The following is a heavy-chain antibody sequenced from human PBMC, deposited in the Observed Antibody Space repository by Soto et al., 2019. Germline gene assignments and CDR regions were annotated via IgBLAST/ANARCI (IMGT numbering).Heavy chain of an antibody. D-gene: IGHD6-13*01. V-gene: IGHV3-30*03. J-gene: IGHJ6*02. CDR1: GFTFSSYG. Sequence: LRLSCAASGFTFSSYGMHWVRQAPGKGLEWVAVISYDGSNKYYADSVKGRFTISRDNSKNTLYLQMNSLRAEDTAVYYCAESSSWPYYYYGMDVWGQGTTVTVSS. CDR2: ISYDGSNK. CDR3: AESSSWPYYYYGMDV.